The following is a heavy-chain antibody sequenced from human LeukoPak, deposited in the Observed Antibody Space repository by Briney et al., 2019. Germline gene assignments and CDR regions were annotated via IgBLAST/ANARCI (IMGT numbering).Heavy chain of an antibody. CDR3: AREGPRGNSQFDY. CDR2: IWYDGSNK. D-gene: IGHD2/OR15-2a*01. Sequence: GGSLRLSCAASGFTFSSYGMHWVRQAPGKGLEWMALIWYDGSNKYYTDSVKGRLTISRDNSKNTLYLQMNSLRAEDTAIYYCAREGPRGNSQFDYWGQGTLVTVSS. CDR1: GFTFSSYG. V-gene: IGHV3-33*01. J-gene: IGHJ4*02.